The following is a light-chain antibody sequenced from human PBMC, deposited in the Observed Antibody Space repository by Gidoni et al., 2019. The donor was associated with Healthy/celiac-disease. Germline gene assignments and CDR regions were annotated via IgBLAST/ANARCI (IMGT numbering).Light chain of an antibody. CDR1: QSLSSW. J-gene: IGKJ4*01. CDR3: QQYNSYSV. V-gene: IGKV1-5*03. CDR2: KAS. Sequence: DIQMTQSPSTLSASVGDRVTITCRASQSLSSWLAWYQQKPGKAPKLLIYKASSLESGVPSRFSGSGSGTEFTLTISSLQPDDFATYYCQQYNSYSVFGGGTKVEIK.